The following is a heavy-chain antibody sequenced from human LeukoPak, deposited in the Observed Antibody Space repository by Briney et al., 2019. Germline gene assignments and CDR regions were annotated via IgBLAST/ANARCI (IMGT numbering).Heavy chain of an antibody. CDR3: ATNGWYCLDH. D-gene: IGHD6-19*01. Sequence: SGTLSLTCAVSGGSISSDNWWRWVRQPPGKGLEWIGEIYHSGSTNYNPSLQSRVTISVDKSNNHFSLRLTSVTAADTAVYYCATNGWYCLDHWGQGALVTVSS. CDR2: IYHSGST. CDR1: GGSISSDNW. J-gene: IGHJ1*01. V-gene: IGHV4-4*02.